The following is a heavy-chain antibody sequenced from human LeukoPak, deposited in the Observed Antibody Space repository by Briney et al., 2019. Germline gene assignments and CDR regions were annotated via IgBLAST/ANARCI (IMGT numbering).Heavy chain of an antibody. V-gene: IGHV4-4*02. D-gene: IGHD3-22*01. CDR2: IYHSGST. CDR3: ARDQGDYDSSGYYYAGNFDY. J-gene: IGHJ4*02. Sequence: SGTLSLTCAVSGGSISSNDWWTWVRQPPGKGLEWIGEIYHSGSTNYNPSLKSRVTISVDKSKNQFSLKLSSVTAADTAVYYCARDQGDYDSSGYYYAGNFDYWGQGALVTVSS. CDR1: GGSISSNDW.